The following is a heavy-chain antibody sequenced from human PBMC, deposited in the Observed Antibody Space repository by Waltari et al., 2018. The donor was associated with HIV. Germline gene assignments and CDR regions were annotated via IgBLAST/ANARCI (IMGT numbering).Heavy chain of an antibody. D-gene: IGHD3-22*01. CDR1: GGNVSSYA. CDR3: ASRKDYYDSSGYYRI. V-gene: IGHV1-69*01. CDR2: IIPIFGTA. Sequence: QVQLVQSGAEVKKPGSSVKVSCKASGGNVSSYAIGWVRTGPGQGLEWMGGIIPIFGTANYAQKFQGRVTITADESTSTAYMELSSLRSEDTAVYYCASRKDYYDSSGYYRIWGQGTMVTVSS. J-gene: IGHJ3*02.